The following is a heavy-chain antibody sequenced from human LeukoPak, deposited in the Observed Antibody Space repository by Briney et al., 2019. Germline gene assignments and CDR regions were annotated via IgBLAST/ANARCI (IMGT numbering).Heavy chain of an antibody. V-gene: IGHV3-20*04. CDR1: GFTFDDYG. D-gene: IGHD1-26*01. J-gene: IGHJ4*02. CDR2: INWNGGST. CDR3: ASGSGSLYFDY. Sequence: GXXLRLSCAASGFTFDDYGMSWVRQAPGKGLEWVSGINWNGGSTGYADSVKGRFTISRDNAKNSLYLQMNSLRAEDTALYYCASGSGSLYFDYWGQGTLVTVSS.